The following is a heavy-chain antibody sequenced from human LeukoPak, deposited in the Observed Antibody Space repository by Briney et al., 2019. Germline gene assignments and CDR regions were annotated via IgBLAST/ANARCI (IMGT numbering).Heavy chain of an antibody. Sequence: SETLSLTCAVYGGSFSGYYWSWIRRPPGRGLEWIGEINHSGSTNYNPSLKSRVTISVDTSKNQFSLKLSSVTAADTAVYYCARVNGSGSSAWPDYWGQGTLVTVSS. V-gene: IGHV4-34*01. D-gene: IGHD1-26*01. CDR1: GGSFSGYY. CDR3: ARVNGSGSSAWPDY. J-gene: IGHJ4*02. CDR2: INHSGST.